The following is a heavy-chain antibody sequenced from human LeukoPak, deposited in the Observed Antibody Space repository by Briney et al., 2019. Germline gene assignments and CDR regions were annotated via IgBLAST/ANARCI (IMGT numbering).Heavy chain of an antibody. V-gene: IGHV1-2*02. Sequence: ASVKVSCKASGYTFTGYYMHWVRQAPGQGLEWMGWINPKSGGTDYAQKFQGRVTMTRDTSISTAHMELSRLRSDDTAVYYCARLGEAGDPALYYFDYWGQGTLVTVSS. CDR2: INPKSGGT. J-gene: IGHJ4*02. D-gene: IGHD7-27*01. CDR3: ARLGEAGDPALYYFDY. CDR1: GYTFTGYY.